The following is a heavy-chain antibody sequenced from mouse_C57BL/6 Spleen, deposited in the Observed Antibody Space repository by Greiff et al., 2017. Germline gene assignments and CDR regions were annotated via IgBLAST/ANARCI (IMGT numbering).Heavy chain of an antibody. J-gene: IGHJ4*01. CDR3: AEGYYYGSSAYYYAMDY. CDR1: GYTFTSYG. Sequence: VQLQQSGAELARPGASVKLSCKASGYTFTSYGISWVKQRTGQGLEWIGEIYPRSGNTYYNEKFKGKATLTADTSSSTAYMELRSLTSEDSAVYFCAEGYYYGSSAYYYAMDYWGQGTSVTVSS. D-gene: IGHD1-1*01. CDR2: IYPRSGNT. V-gene: IGHV1-81*01.